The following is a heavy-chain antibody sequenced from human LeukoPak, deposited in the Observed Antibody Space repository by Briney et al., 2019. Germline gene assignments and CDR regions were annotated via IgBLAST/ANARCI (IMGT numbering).Heavy chain of an antibody. CDR3: ARDLPYYYDSSGYEDAFDI. V-gene: IGHV3-33*01. CDR1: GFTFSSYG. J-gene: IGHJ3*02. D-gene: IGHD3-22*01. CDR2: IWYDGSNK. Sequence: GRSLRLSCAASGFTFSSYGMHWVRQAPGKGLEWVAVIWYDGSNKNYADSVKGRFTISRDNSKNTLYLQMNSLRAEDTAVYYCARDLPYYYDSSGYEDAFDIWGQGTMVTVSS.